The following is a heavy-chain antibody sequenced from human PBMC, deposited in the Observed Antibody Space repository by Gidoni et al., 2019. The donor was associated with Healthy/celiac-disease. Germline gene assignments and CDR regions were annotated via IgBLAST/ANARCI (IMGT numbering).Heavy chain of an antibody. CDR2: INHSGST. V-gene: IGHV4-34*01. CDR3: ANGYSYGYRHFDY. D-gene: IGHD5-18*01. Sequence: QVQLQQWGAGLLKPSETLSLTCAVYAGSFSGYYWSWIRQPPGKGLEWIGEINHSGSTNYNPSLKSRVTISVDPSKNQFSLKLVSVTAADTAVYYCANGYSYGYRHFDYWGQGTLVTVSS. CDR1: AGSFSGYY. J-gene: IGHJ4*02.